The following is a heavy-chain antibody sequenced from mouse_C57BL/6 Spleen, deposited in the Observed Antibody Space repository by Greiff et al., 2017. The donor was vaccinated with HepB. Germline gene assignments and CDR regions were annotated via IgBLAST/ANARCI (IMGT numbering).Heavy chain of an antibody. J-gene: IGHJ3*01. CDR3: ASGSSAWFAY. Sequence: VQLQQSGAELARPGASVKMSCKASGYTFTSYTMHWVKQRPGQGLEWIGYINPSSGYTKYNQKFKDKATLTADKSSSTAYMQLSSLTSEDSAVYYCASGSSAWFAYWGQGTLVTVSA. V-gene: IGHV1-4*01. CDR2: INPSSGYT. D-gene: IGHD1-3*01. CDR1: GYTFTSYT.